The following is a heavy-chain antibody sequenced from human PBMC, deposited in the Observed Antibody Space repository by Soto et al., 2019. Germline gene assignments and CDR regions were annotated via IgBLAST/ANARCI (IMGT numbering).Heavy chain of an antibody. CDR3: AKGRRSSGLQPFDP. D-gene: IGHD6-19*01. CDR1: GFTFSSYA. CDR2: ISGSGGST. J-gene: IGHJ5*02. V-gene: IGHV3-23*01. Sequence: GGSLRLSCAASGFTFSSYAMTWVRQAPGKGLEWVSGISGSGGSTSYADSVKGRFTISRDNSKNTLYLQINSLRAEDTAVFYCAKGRRSSGLQPFDPWGQGTLVTVSS.